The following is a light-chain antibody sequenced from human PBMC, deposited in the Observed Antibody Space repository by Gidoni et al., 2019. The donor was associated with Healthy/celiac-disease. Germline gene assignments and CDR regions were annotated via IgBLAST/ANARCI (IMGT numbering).Light chain of an antibody. CDR2: EVS. J-gene: IGLJ1*01. V-gene: IGLV2-8*01. CDR1: SSDVGGYTY. Sequence: QSALTQPPSASGSPGQSVTISCTGTSSDVGGYTYVSWYQQHPGKAPKLMIYEVSTRPSGVPDRFSGSKSGNTASLTVSGLQAEDEADYYCSSYAGSNNPYVFGTGTKVTVL. CDR3: SSYAGSNNPYV.